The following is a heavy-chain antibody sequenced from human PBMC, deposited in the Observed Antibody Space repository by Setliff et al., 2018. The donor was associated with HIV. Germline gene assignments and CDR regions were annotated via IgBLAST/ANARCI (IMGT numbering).Heavy chain of an antibody. J-gene: IGHJ6*03. Sequence: SETLSLTCTVSGGSISTNRDHWGWIRQPPGKGLEWIGSISYSGNTYYHPSLQSRVTISLDMSKNQFSLKLNSVTAADTAVYYCARGLSIFGVATPGFYSFMDVWGKGTTVTVSS. CDR2: ISYSGNT. D-gene: IGHD3-3*01. CDR3: ARGLSIFGVATPGFYSFMDV. CDR1: GGSISTNRDH. V-gene: IGHV4-39*07.